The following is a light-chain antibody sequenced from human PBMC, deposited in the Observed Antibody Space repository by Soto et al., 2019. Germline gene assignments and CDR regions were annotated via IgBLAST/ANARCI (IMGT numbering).Light chain of an antibody. V-gene: IGKV1-39*01. CDR2: AAA. Sequence: LQLTPPPSFLSASVGDRVTITCRASQGISSYLAWYQQKPGNARTLLMYAAATLQSGGPQWCSGSGAGTDFSLTIISLLPEEVSTYYCQQSYSTHSITFGQGTRLEIK. J-gene: IGKJ5*01. CDR3: QQSYSTHSIT. CDR1: QGISSY.